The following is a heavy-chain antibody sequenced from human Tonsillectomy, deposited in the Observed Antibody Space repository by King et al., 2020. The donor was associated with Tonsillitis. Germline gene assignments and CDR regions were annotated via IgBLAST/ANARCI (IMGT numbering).Heavy chain of an antibody. CDR1: GFTFSSYG. Sequence: VQLVESGGGVVQPGRSLRLSCAASGFTFSSYGMHWVRQAPGKGLEWVAVIWYDGSNKYYADSVKGRFTISRDNSKNTLYLQMNSLRAADTAVCYCARDPIDYPLDAFDIWGQGTMVTVSS. CDR2: IWYDGSNK. CDR3: ARDPIDYPLDAFDI. J-gene: IGHJ3*02. D-gene: IGHD4-11*01. V-gene: IGHV3-33*01.